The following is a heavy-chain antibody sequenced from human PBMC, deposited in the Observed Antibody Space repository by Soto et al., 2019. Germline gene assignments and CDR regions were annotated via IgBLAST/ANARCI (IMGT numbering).Heavy chain of an antibody. D-gene: IGHD3-3*01. CDR2: IKSKTDGGTT. V-gene: IGHV3-15*01. J-gene: IGHJ4*02. Sequence: PGGSLRLSCAASGFTFSNAWMSWVRQAPGKGLEWVGRIKSKTDGGTTDYAAPVKGRFTISRDDSKNTLYLQMNSLKTEDTAVYYCTTYVLRFLEWGDYFDCWGQGTLVTVSS. CDR3: TTYVLRFLEWGDYFDC. CDR1: GFTFSNAW.